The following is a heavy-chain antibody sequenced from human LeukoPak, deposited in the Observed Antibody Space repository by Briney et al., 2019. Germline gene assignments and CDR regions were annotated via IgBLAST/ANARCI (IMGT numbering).Heavy chain of an antibody. CDR3: ARAGRRVTRTFDY. Sequence: PSETLSLTCTVSGGSISSGGYYWSWIRQHPGKGLEWIGYIYYSGSTYYNPSLKSRVTISVDTSKNQFSLKLSSVTAADTAVYYCARAGRRVTRTFDYWGQGTLVTVSS. CDR2: IYYSGST. D-gene: IGHD4-17*01. J-gene: IGHJ4*02. CDR1: GGSISSGGYY. V-gene: IGHV4-31*03.